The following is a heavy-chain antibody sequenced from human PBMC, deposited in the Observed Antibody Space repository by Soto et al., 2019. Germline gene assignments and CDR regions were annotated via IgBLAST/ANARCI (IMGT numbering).Heavy chain of an antibody. D-gene: IGHD3-10*01. CDR1: GFTFSSYA. CDR3: AKNYYGSGLYGMDV. Sequence: GGSLRLSCAASGFTFSSYAMSWVRQAPGKGLEWVSAISGSGGNTFYTASVKGRFTISRDNSKNTLYLQMNSLRAEDTAVYSCAKNYYGSGLYGMDVWGQGTTVTVSS. J-gene: IGHJ6*02. V-gene: IGHV3-23*01. CDR2: ISGSGGNT.